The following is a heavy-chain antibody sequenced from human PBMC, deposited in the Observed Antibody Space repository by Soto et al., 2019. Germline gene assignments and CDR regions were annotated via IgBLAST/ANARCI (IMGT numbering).Heavy chain of an antibody. J-gene: IGHJ4*02. CDR2: VSIGGST. D-gene: IGHD2-15*01. CDR3: AKRRGAGGHFDY. CDR1: GFTFSRYA. Sequence: LRLSCAASGFTFSRYAMGWVRQGPGKGLEWVAVVSIGGSTHYADSVRGRFTISRDNSKNTLSLQMNSLTAEDTAVYFCAKRRGAGGHFDYWGQGALVTVSS. V-gene: IGHV3-23*01.